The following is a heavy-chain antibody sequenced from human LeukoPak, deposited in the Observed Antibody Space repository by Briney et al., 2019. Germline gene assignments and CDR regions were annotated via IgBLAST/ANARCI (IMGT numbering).Heavy chain of an antibody. CDR1: GFTFSSYG. CDR3: ARVGIQLWYLDY. D-gene: IGHD5-18*01. V-gene: IGHV3-33*01. J-gene: IGHJ4*02. Sequence: GGSLRLSCAASGFTFSSYGMHWVRQAPGKGLEWVAVIWYDGSNKYYADSVKGRFTISRDNSKNTLYLQMNSLRAEDTAVYYCARVGIQLWYLDYWGQGTLVTASS. CDR2: IWYDGSNK.